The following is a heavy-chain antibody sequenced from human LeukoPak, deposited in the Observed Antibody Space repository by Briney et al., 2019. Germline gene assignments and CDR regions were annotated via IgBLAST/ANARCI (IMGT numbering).Heavy chain of an antibody. D-gene: IGHD2-2*01. CDR2: ISSSSSYI. V-gene: IGHV3-21*01. CDR3: APRYIYCSSTSCYSDY. Sequence: GGSLRLSCAASGFSFSSHAMHWVRQAPGKGLEWVSSISSSSSYIYYADSVKGRFTISRDNAKNSLYLQMNSLRAEDTAVYYCAPRYIYCSSTSCYSDYWGQGTLVTVSS. J-gene: IGHJ4*02. CDR1: GFSFSSHA.